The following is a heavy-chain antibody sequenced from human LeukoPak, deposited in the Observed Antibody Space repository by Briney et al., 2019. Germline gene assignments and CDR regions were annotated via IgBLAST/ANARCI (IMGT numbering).Heavy chain of an antibody. D-gene: IGHD6-13*01. V-gene: IGHV4-34*01. CDR3: ARGAAGTGAADY. J-gene: IGHJ4*02. CDR2: IYYSGST. CDR1: GGSFSGYY. Sequence: PSETLSLTCAVYGGSFSGYYWSWIRQPPGKGLEWIGSIYYSGSTYYNPSLKSRVTISVDTSKNQFSLKLSSVTAADTAVYFCARGAAGTGAADYWGQGTLVTVSS.